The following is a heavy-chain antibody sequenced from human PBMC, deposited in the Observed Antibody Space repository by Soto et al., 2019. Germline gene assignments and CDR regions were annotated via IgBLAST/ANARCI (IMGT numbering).Heavy chain of an antibody. CDR2: ILYDGSNK. CDR1: RFTFSSYA. D-gene: IGHD3-16*01. CDR3: AKDRGSGTYYYYGMDV. V-gene: IGHV3-30*18. J-gene: IGHJ6*02. Sequence: QVQLVESGGGVVQPGRSLRLSCAASRFTFSSYAMHWVRQAPGKGLEWVAGILYDGSNKYYADSVKGRFTISRDNSKNTLYLQMNSLRPEDTAVYYCAKDRGSGTYYYYGMDVWGQGTTVTVSS.